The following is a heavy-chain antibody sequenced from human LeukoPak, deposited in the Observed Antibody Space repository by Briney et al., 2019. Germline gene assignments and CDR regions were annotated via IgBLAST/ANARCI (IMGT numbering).Heavy chain of an antibody. Sequence: GGSLRLSCAASGFTFDDYAMHWVRQAPGKGLEWVSLISGDGGSTYYADSVKGRFTISRDNSKNSLYLQMNSLRTEDTALCYCAKDMGDGYNSFDYWGQGTLVTVSS. CDR3: AKDMGDGYNSFDY. CDR1: GFTFDDYA. D-gene: IGHD5-24*01. CDR2: ISGDGGST. J-gene: IGHJ4*02. V-gene: IGHV3-43*02.